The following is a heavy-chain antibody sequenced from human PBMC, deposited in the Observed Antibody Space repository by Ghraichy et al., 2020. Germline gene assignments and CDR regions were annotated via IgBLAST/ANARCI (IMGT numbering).Heavy chain of an antibody. J-gene: IGHJ6*02. V-gene: IGHV4-30-2*01. D-gene: IGHD2-21*02. Sequence: SQTLSLTCAVSGGSISSSGHSWSWIRQPPGKGLEWIANIYHSGSTYYNPSLESRVSISVDRSKNQFSLKLSSVTAADTAVYYCARVDCGGDCGHYYYYYYGMAVWGQGTTVTVSS. CDR1: GGSISSSGHS. CDR3: ARVDCGGDCGHYYYYYYGMAV. CDR2: IYHSGST.